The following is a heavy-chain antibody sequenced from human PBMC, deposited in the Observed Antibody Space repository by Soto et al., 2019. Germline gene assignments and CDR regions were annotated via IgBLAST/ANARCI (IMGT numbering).Heavy chain of an antibody. CDR3: ARVDEGDAFDI. Sequence: GGSLRLSCAASGFTFSSYSMNWVRQAPGKGLEWVSSISSSSSYIYYADSVKGRFTISRDNAKNSLYLQMNSLRAEDTAVYYCARVDEGDAFDIWGQGTMVTVSS. CDR1: GFTFSSYS. CDR2: ISSSSSYI. J-gene: IGHJ3*02. V-gene: IGHV3-21*01.